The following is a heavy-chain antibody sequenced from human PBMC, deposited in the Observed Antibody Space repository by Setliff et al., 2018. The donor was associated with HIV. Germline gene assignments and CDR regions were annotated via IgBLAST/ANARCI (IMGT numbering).Heavy chain of an antibody. CDR1: GDSITNDDYY. V-gene: IGHV4-39*01. CDR2: IHYNGRT. Sequence: SETLSLTCTVSGDSITNDDYYWGWFRQPPGKGLEWIAIIHYNGRTYYDPSLKSRVTIFVDTSKTQFYLKLRSVTASDTAVYYCARYTPKVDWFDPWGQGTLVTVSS. CDR3: ARYTPKVDWFDP. J-gene: IGHJ5*02. D-gene: IGHD2-2*02.